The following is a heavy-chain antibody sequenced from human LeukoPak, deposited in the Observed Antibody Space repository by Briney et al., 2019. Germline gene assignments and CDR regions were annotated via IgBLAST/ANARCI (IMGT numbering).Heavy chain of an antibody. CDR3: VRFVTGWWYNDY. CDR2: IYHTGNI. D-gene: IGHD2-15*01. V-gene: IGHV4-59*01. J-gene: IGHJ4*02. CDR1: GASITSYY. Sequence: SETLSLTCAVSGASITSYYWTWIRQPPGKGLEWIGYIYHTGNIKYNPSLNSRVTISIDTSKNQFSLKLSSVTAADTPVYYCVRFVTGWWYNDYWGQGTLVTVSS.